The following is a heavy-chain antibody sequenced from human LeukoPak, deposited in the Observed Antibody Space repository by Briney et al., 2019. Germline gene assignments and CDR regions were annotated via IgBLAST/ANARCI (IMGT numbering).Heavy chain of an antibody. CDR1: GFTFSSYE. V-gene: IGHV3-48*03. Sequence: GGSLRLSCAASGFTFSSYEMNWVRQAPGKGLEWVSYISSSGSTIYYADSVKGRFTISRDNAKNSLYLQMNSLRAEDTAVYYCARVWLHLPDYWGQGTLVTVSS. CDR2: ISSSGSTI. CDR3: ARVWLHLPDY. J-gene: IGHJ4*02. D-gene: IGHD5-18*01.